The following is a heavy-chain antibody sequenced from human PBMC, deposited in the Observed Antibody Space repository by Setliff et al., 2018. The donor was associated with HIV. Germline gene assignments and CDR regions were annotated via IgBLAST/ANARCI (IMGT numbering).Heavy chain of an antibody. CDR1: GGNFRSYG. J-gene: IGHJ6*03. Sequence: ASVKVSCKASGGNFRSYGISWVRQAPGQGLEWMGGIIPMSGVPKYAQKFQGRVTITADKSTSTAYMELSSLRSEDTAVYYCARNPVMAALNYFYYYMDVWGKGTTVTVSS. CDR3: ARNPVMAALNYFYYYMDV. D-gene: IGHD2-21*01. CDR2: IIPMSGVP. V-gene: IGHV1-69*10.